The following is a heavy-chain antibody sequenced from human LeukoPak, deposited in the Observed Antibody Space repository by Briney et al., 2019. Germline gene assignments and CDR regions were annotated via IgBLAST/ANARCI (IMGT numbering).Heavy chain of an antibody. V-gene: IGHV3-23*01. J-gene: IGHJ4*02. Sequence: GGSLRLSCAASGFTFSSYTMSWVRQAPGKGLEWVSTITTSDGNTYYADSVKGRFTVSRDNSKNTLFLQMNSLRAEDTAVYYCAKEGGLWVSGHWGDSWGRGTLVTVSS. D-gene: IGHD7-27*01. CDR1: GFTFSSYT. CDR2: ITTSDGNT. CDR3: AKEGGLWVSGHWGDS.